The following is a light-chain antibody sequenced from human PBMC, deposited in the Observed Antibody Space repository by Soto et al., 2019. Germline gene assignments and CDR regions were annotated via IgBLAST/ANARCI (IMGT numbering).Light chain of an antibody. CDR1: SSDVGGYNY. J-gene: IGLJ2*01. V-gene: IGLV2-14*01. CDR3: SSYTSSSNLFVV. Sequence: QSALTQPASVSGSPGQSITISCTGTSSDVGGYNYVSWYQQHPGKAPKLMIYDVSNRPSGVSNRFSGSKSGNTASLTISGLQAEDEADYYCSSYTSSSNLFVVFGRGTKLTVL. CDR2: DVS.